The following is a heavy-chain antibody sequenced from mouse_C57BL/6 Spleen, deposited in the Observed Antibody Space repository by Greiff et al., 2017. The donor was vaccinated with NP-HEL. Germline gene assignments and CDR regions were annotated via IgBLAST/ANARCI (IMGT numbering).Heavy chain of an antibody. Sequence: QVQLQQSGAELVRPGASVTLSCKASGYTFTDYEMHWVKQTPVHGLEWIGAIDPETGGPAYKQKFKGKAILTADKSSSTAYMELRSLTSEDAAVYDCTREGTTGFDYWGQGTTLTVSS. CDR1: GYTFTDYE. J-gene: IGHJ2*01. CDR3: TREGTTGFDY. V-gene: IGHV1-15*01. CDR2: IDPETGGP. D-gene: IGHD1-1*01.